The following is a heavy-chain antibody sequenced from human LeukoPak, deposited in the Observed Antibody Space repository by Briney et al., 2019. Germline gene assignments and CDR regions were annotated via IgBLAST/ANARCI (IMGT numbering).Heavy chain of an antibody. CDR2: IGGSGFST. CDR1: GFTFTSVA. D-gene: IGHD2-2*01. CDR3: AKDIVVVPAAHFDF. Sequence: GGSLRLSCAASGFTFTSVAMTWVRQAPGKGLEWVSAIGGSGFSTFYANSVKGRFTISRDNSKTTLYLHMNSLRAEDTAVYYCAKDIVVVPAAHFDFWGQGTLVTVSS. J-gene: IGHJ4*02. V-gene: IGHV3-23*01.